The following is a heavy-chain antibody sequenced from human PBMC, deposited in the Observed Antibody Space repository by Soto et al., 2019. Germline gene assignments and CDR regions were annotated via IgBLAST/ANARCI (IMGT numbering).Heavy chain of an antibody. D-gene: IGHD3-10*01. V-gene: IGHV4-59*12. Sequence: PSETLSLTCTVSGGSISSYYWSWIRQPPGKGLEWIGYIYYSGSTNYNPSLKSRVTISVDTSKNQFSLKLSSVTAADTAVYYCARGRRVYGSGSSNAGYWGQGTLVTVSS. CDR2: IYYSGST. J-gene: IGHJ4*02. CDR3: ARGRRVYGSGSSNAGY. CDR1: GGSISSYY.